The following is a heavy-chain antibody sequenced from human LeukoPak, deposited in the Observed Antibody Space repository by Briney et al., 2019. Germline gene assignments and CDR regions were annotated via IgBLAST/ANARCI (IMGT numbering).Heavy chain of an antibody. CDR1: GLTFSTYA. V-gene: IGHV3-23*01. CDR2: ISGGGSST. Sequence: GGSLRLSCVTSGLTFSTYAMTWVRQAPGTGLQWVSSISGGGSSTYYAGSVKGRFTISRDNSKNTLYLQMNSLRAEDTAVYYCAKSPRRRCYDSSGHYYFDYWGQGTLVTVSS. J-gene: IGHJ4*02. D-gene: IGHD3-22*01. CDR3: AKSPRRRCYDSSGHYYFDY.